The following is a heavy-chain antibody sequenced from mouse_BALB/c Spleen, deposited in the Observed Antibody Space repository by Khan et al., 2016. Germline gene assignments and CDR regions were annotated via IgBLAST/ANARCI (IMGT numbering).Heavy chain of an antibody. J-gene: IGHJ3*01. CDR1: GYTFTSYW. Sequence: QVQLKQSGAELAKPGASVKMSCKASGYTFTSYWMHWVKQRPGQGLEWIGYINPSTGYTEYNQKFKDKATLTADKSSSTAYMQLSSLTSEDSAVYYCARLAYYGNYLFAYWGQGTLVTVSA. D-gene: IGHD2-10*01. CDR3: ARLAYYGNYLFAY. CDR2: INPSTGYT. V-gene: IGHV1-7*01.